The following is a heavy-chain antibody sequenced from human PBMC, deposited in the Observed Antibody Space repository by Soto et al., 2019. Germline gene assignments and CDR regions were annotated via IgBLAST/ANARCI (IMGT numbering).Heavy chain of an antibody. D-gene: IGHD2-15*01. V-gene: IGHV1-18*04. J-gene: IGHJ4*02. Sequence: ASVKVSCKTSGYSFTNYGINWVRQAPGQGLEWMGWISPFTGDTHYTQSLQGRITVTTDTPTNTAYMELRSLRSADTAVYYCARSCSGGSCHSAYWGQRXLVTISS. CDR3: ARSCSGGSCHSAY. CDR1: GYSFTNYG. CDR2: ISPFTGDT.